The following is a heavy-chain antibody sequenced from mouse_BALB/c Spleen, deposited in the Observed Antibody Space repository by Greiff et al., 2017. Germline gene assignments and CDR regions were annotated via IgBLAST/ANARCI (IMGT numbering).Heavy chain of an antibody. D-gene: IGHD2-12*01. V-gene: IGHV14-3*02. J-gene: IGHJ4*01. CDR3: ARLRRGVYAMDY. CDR2: IDPANGNT. CDR1: GFNIKDTY. Sequence: VQLQQSGAELVKPGSSVKLSCTASGFNIKDTYMHWVKQRPEQGLEWIGRIDPANGNTKYDPKFQGKATITADTSSNTAYLQLSSLTSEDTAVYYCARLRRGVYAMDYWGQGTSVTVSS.